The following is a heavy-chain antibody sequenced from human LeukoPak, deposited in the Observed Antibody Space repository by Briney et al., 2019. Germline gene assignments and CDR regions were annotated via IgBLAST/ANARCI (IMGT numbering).Heavy chain of an antibody. V-gene: IGHV3-53*01. Sequence: GGSLRLSCAASGFTFSSNYMSWVRQAPGKGLEWVSVIYSGGSTYYADSVKGRFTISRDNSKNTLYLQMNSLRAEDTAVYYCARASTTKDAFDIWGQGTMVTVSS. D-gene: IGHD1-14*01. CDR1: GFTFSSNY. J-gene: IGHJ3*02. CDR3: ARASTTKDAFDI. CDR2: IYSGGST.